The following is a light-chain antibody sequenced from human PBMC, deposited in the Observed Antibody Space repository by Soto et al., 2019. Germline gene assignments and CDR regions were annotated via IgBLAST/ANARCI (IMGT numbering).Light chain of an antibody. V-gene: IGKV2-40*01. J-gene: IGKJ1*01. Sequence: DVVLTQTPLSLPVTPGEPASISCRSGRSLLDSADGNTYLDWFLQKLGQSPPLLIHTLSYRASGGPDGFSGSGSGTDFTLKISRVEADDVGVYYCMQRIDFPPTFGQGTKVEIK. CDR3: MQRIDFPPT. CDR1: RSLLDSADGNTY. CDR2: TLS.